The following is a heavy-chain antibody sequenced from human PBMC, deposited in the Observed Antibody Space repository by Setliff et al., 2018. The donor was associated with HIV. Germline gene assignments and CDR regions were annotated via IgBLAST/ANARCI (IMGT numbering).Heavy chain of an antibody. J-gene: IGHJ3*02. Sequence: PGESLTISCATSGFTFIDYALNWVRQAPGGGLEWVSSISSSGSYIYYAGSLKGRFTISRDNARNSLYLDMNTLRAEDTALYYCARSRSTRDAFDTWGQGTMVTVSS. V-gene: IGHV3-21*01. CDR3: ARSRSTRDAFDT. CDR1: GFTFIDYA. CDR2: ISSSGSYI. D-gene: IGHD2-2*01.